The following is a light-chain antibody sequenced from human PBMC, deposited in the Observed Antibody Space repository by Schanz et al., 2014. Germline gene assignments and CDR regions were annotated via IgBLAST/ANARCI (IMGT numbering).Light chain of an antibody. CDR3: SSYTSISTLV. J-gene: IGLJ3*02. Sequence: QSALTQPASVSGSPGQSITISCTGTSSDVGSYNLVSWYQQHPGKAPKLMIYEVSKRPSGVSNRFSGSESGNTASLTISGLQAEDEADYYCSSYTSISTLVFGGGTKVTVL. CDR1: SSDVGSYNL. CDR2: EVS. V-gene: IGLV2-14*02.